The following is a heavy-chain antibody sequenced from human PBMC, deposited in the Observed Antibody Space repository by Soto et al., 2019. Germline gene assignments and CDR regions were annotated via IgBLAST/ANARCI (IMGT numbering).Heavy chain of an antibody. V-gene: IGHV3-33*01. J-gene: IGHJ6*03. CDR3: ARDLGGGSTKSPLYMDV. CDR2: IWDDGSNK. Sequence: GGSLRLSCAASGFTFSSYGMHWVRQAPGKGLEWVAVIWDDGSNKYYADSVKGRFTIASDNSKNTLYLQMNSLKAKDTAVYYCARDLGGGSTKSPLYMDVWGKGTTVTVSS. D-gene: IGHD3-16*01. CDR1: GFTFSSYG.